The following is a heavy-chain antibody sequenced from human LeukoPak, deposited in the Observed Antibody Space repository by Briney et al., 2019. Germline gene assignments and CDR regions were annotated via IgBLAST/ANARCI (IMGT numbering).Heavy chain of an antibody. CDR3: VKDWGVLPDYSADGFDT. CDR1: GFAFSTYG. V-gene: IGHV3-30*02. J-gene: IGHJ3*02. D-gene: IGHD4-11*01. CDR2: IRHVGSNE. Sequence: PGGSLRLSCAASGFAFSTYGMHWVRQAPGKGLEWVAFIRHVGSNEYYADSVRGRFAISRDNSQNTLHLQMNILRVEDTAVYYCVKDWGVLPDYSADGFDTWGPGTVVTVSS.